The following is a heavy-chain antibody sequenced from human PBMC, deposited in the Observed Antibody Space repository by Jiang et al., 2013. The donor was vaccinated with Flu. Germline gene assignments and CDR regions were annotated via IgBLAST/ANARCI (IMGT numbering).Heavy chain of an antibody. CDR1: GGSISSGDYY. J-gene: IGHJ4*02. D-gene: IGHD3-10*01. CDR3: ARQASMVRGVIKYYFDY. Sequence: GLVKPSQTLSLTCTVSGGSISSGDYYWSWIRQPPGKGLEWIGYIYYSGSTYYNPSLKSRVTISVDTSKNQFSLKLSSVTAADTAVYYCARQASMVRGVIKYYFDYWGQGTLVTVSS. V-gene: IGHV4-30-4*01. CDR2: IYYSGST.